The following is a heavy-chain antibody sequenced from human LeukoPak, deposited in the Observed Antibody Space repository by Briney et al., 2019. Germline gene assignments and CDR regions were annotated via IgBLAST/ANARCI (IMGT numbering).Heavy chain of an antibody. CDR2: ISGDGSRT. V-gene: IGHV3-43*01. CDR3: AKDGKMATISWTNFDY. D-gene: IGHD5-24*01. CDR1: GFMFDDYT. J-gene: IGHJ4*02. Sequence: GGSLRLSCAASGFMFDDYTMHWVRQAPGKGLEWVSLISGDGSRTNYADSVKGRFTISRDNSKNSLYLQMNSLGTEDTAFYYCAKDGKMATISWTNFDYWGQGTLVTVSS.